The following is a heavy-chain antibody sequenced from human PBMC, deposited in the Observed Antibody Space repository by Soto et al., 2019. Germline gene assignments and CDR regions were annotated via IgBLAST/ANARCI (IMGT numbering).Heavy chain of an antibody. CDR1: GFTVSSNY. CDR3: ARDHYDILTGYYPSYFDY. D-gene: IGHD3-9*01. J-gene: IGHJ4*02. CDR2: IYSGGTT. Sequence: GGSLRLSCAASGFTVSSNYMSWVRQAPGKGLEWVSVIYSGGTTYYADSVKGRFTISSDNSKNTLYLQMNSLRAEDTAVYYCARDHYDILTGYYPSYFDYWGQGTLVTVSS. V-gene: IGHV3-53*01.